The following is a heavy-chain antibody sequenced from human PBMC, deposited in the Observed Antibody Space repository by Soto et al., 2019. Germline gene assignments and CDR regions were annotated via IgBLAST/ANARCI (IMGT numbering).Heavy chain of an antibody. J-gene: IGHJ4*01. CDR3: ASLSRFALDY. Sequence: LRLSCAASGFTFSSYTMNWVRQAPGKGLEWVSSISSSSSYIYYTDSVKGRFTISRDNAKNSLYLQMNSLRAEDTAVYYCASLSRFALDYWGQGTRVTVSS. CDR2: ISSSSSYI. CDR1: GFTFSSYT. D-gene: IGHD3-10*01. V-gene: IGHV3-21*01.